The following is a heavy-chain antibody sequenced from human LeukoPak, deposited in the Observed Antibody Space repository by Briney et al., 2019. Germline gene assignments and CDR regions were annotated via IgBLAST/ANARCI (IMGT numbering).Heavy chain of an antibody. CDR2: IYYSGST. V-gene: IGHV4-59*01. CDR3: ARRALSVSTVRGVNWYFDL. D-gene: IGHD3-10*02. CDR1: GDSISSYY. Sequence: SETLSLTCTVSGDSISSYYWSWIRQPPGKGLEWIGYIYYSGSTNYNPSLKSRVTISVDTSKNHFSLNLTSVTAADTAVYYCARRALSVSTVRGVNWYFDLWGRGTLVTVAS. J-gene: IGHJ2*01.